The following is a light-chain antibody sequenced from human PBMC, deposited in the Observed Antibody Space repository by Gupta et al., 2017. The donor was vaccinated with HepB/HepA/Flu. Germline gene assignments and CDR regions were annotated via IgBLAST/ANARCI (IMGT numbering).Light chain of an antibody. V-gene: IGLV3-21*04. CDR2: YHT. Sequence: SFVLTQPPSVSVAPGQTASITCLGNNIGTESVHWYQQKAGQAPVLVIYYHTDRPSGIPERFSGSNSGNTATLTISRVEAGDEADYYCQVWDDISGHVVFGGGTKLAVL. CDR3: QVWDDISGHVV. CDR1: NIGTES. J-gene: IGLJ2*01.